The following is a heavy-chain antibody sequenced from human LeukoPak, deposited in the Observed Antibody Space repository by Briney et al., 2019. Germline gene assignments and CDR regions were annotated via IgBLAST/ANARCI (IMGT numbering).Heavy chain of an antibody. V-gene: IGHV3-21*01. J-gene: IGHJ4*02. CDR2: ISSSSSYI. D-gene: IGHD5-24*01. CDR1: GFTFSSYS. CDR3: ARAHIPVADGYSAVGGFDY. Sequence: AGGSLRLSCAASGFTFSSYSMNWVRQAPGKGLEWVSSISSSSSYIYYADSVKGRFTISRDNSKNTLYLQMNSLRAEDTAVYYCARAHIPVADGYSAVGGFDYWGQGTLVTVSS.